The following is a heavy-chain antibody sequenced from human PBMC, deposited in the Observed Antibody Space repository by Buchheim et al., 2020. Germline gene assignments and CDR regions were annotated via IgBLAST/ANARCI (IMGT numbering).Heavy chain of an antibody. CDR3: ARIYCSSSSCAGYFDS. V-gene: IGHV1-69*06. J-gene: IGHJ4*02. D-gene: IGHD6-13*01. CDR1: GGALSGYG. Sequence: QVHLVQSGPEVKKSGSSVKVSCKASGGALSGYGFSWVRQAPGQGLEWMGGIIPMSGTSTYAERFQGRVTIIAGKSTNTGYMELGSLRSEDTAVYFCARIYCSSSSCAGYFDSWGQGT. CDR2: IIPMSGTS.